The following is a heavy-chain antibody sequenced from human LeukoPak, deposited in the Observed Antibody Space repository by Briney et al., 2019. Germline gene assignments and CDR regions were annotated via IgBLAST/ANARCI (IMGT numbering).Heavy chain of an antibody. CDR1: GFLFNKYW. CDR3: AELGITMIGGV. Sequence: PGGSLRLSCAASGFLFNKYWMTWVRQAPGKGLEWVSYISSSGSTIYYADSVKGRFTISRDNAKNSLYLQMNSLRAEDTAVYYCAELGITMIGGVWGKGTTVTISS. J-gene: IGHJ6*04. D-gene: IGHD3-10*02. CDR2: ISSSGSTI. V-gene: IGHV3-48*03.